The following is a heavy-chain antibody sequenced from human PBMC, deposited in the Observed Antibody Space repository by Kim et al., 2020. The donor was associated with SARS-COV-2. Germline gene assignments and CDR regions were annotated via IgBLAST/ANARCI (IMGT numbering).Heavy chain of an antibody. CDR3: ARVEAVAGTYYYYGMDV. J-gene: IGHJ6*02. CDR2: INPSGGST. CDR1: GYTFTSYY. V-gene: IGHV1-46*01. Sequence: ASVKVSCKASGYTFTSYYMHWVRQAPGQGLEWMGIINPSGGSTSYAQKFQGRVTMTRDTSTSTVYMELSSLRSEDTAVYYCARVEAVAGTYYYYGMDVWGQGTTVTVSS. D-gene: IGHD6-19*01.